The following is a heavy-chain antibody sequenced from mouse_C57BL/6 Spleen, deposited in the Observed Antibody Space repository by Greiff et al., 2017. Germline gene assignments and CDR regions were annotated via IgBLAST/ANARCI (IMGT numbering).Heavy chain of an antibody. CDR3: ARGITTVVATDY. D-gene: IGHD1-1*01. Sequence: VQLQQSGAELAKPGASVKLSCKASGYTFTSYWMHWVKQRPGQGLEWIGYINPSSGYTKYNQKFKDKATLTADQSSSTAYMQMSRLTYEDSAVYYCARGITTVVATDYWGQGTALTVSS. CDR2: INPSSGYT. CDR1: GYTFTSYW. V-gene: IGHV1-7*01. J-gene: IGHJ2*01.